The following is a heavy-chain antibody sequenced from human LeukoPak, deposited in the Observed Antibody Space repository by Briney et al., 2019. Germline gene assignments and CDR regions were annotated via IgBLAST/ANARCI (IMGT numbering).Heavy chain of an antibody. CDR3: TTDPPYSMIVV. D-gene: IGHD3-22*01. CDR1: GFTFSSYA. J-gene: IGHJ4*02. Sequence: GGSLRLSCAASGFTFSSYAMSWVRQAPGKGLEWVGRIKSKTDGGTTDYAAPVKGRFTISRDDSKNTLYLQMNSLKTEDTAVYYCTTDPPYSMIVVGGQGTLVTVSS. CDR2: IKSKTDGGTT. V-gene: IGHV3-15*01.